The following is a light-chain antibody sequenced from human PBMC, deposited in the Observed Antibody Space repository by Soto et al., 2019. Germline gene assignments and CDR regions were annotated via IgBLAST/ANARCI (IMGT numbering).Light chain of an antibody. J-gene: IGLJ3*02. Sequence: QSVLTQPPSVSAAPGQTVTISCSGSSSNIGNNYVSWYQQLPGTAPKLLLYDNNKRPSGIPDRFSGSKSGTSATLGITGLQTGDEADYYCGTWDSSLSAGVFGGGTKVTVL. CDR1: SSNIGNNY. V-gene: IGLV1-51*01. CDR2: DNN. CDR3: GTWDSSLSAGV.